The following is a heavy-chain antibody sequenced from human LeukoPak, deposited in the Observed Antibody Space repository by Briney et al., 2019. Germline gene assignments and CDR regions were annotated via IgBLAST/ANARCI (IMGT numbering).Heavy chain of an antibody. Sequence: APVKVSCKASGGTFSSYTISWVRQAPGQGLEWMGRIIPILGIANYAQKFQGRVTITADKSTSTAYMELSSLRSEDTAVYYCARVRAGTTSYCYYGMDVWGQGTTVTVSS. CDR3: ARVRAGTTSYCYYGMDV. V-gene: IGHV1-69*02. CDR2: IIPILGIA. CDR1: GGTFSSYT. D-gene: IGHD1-1*01. J-gene: IGHJ6*02.